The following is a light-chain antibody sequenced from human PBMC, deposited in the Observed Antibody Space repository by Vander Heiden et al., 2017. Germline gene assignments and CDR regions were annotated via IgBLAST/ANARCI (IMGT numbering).Light chain of an antibody. CDR1: QSLLHSNGYNY. Sequence: DIVMTQSPLSLPVTPGEPASISCRSSQSLLHSNGYNYLDWYLQKPGQSPQLLIYLGSNRASAVPDRFSGTGSGTDFTLKISRVEAEDVGVYYCSRALQTPITFGQGTRLEIK. CDR3: SRALQTPIT. J-gene: IGKJ5*01. CDR2: LGS. V-gene: IGKV2-28*01.